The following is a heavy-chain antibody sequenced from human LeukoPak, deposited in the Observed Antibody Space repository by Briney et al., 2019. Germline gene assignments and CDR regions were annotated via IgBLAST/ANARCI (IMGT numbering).Heavy chain of an antibody. V-gene: IGHV1-69*05. CDR1: GGTFSSYA. J-gene: IGHJ4*02. Sequence: SVKVSCKASGGTFSSYAIGWVRQAPGQGLEWMGGIIPIFGTANYAQKFQGRVTMTRNTSISTAYMELSSLRSEDTAVYYCARGRAYSSGWFPAINFDYWGQGTLVTVSS. CDR2: IIPIFGTA. CDR3: ARGRAYSSGWFPAINFDY. D-gene: IGHD6-19*01.